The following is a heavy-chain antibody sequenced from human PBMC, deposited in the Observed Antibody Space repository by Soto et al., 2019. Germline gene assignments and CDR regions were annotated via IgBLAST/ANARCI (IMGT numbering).Heavy chain of an antibody. Sequence: QVQLVESGGGVVQPGRSLRLSCAASGFTFSSYAMHWVRQAPGKGLEWVAVISYDGSNKYYADSVKGRFTISRDNSKNTLYLQMNSLRAEDTAVYYCAREKGHSSSALDYWVQGTLVTVSS. CDR2: ISYDGSNK. CDR3: AREKGHSSSALDY. D-gene: IGHD6-6*01. CDR1: GFTFSSYA. V-gene: IGHV3-30-3*01. J-gene: IGHJ4*02.